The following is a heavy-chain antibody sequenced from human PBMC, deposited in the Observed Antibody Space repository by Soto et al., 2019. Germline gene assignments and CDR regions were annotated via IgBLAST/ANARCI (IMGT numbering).Heavy chain of an antibody. Sequence: SETLSLTCTVSGGSISNAAYSWSWIRQPPGKGLEWIGYIYPSGMPFYNPSLRSRVTISIDRSNDQFSLNLKSVTAADTAVYYCARDRGGYGLFDSWGQGTLVTVSS. CDR1: GGSISNAAYS. J-gene: IGHJ4*02. CDR2: IYPSGMP. CDR3: ARDRGGYGLFDS. D-gene: IGHD5-18*01. V-gene: IGHV4-30-2*01.